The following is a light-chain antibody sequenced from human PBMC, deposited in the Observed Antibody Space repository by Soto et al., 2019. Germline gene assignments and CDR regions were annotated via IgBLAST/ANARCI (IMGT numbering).Light chain of an antibody. Sequence: DLQMTQSPSSLSASVGDRVTITCQASQDIGDHLNWYQQKPGKGPNLLIYTASILETGVPSRFSGSGSGTYFTFTISSLQPEDIATYYCQQYDNVPTLTFGGGPKVEIK. CDR3: QQYDNVPTLT. CDR2: TAS. V-gene: IGKV1-33*01. CDR1: QDIGDH. J-gene: IGKJ4*01.